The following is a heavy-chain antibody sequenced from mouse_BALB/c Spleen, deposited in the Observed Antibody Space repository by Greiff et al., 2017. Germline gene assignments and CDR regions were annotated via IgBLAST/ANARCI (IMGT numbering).Heavy chain of an antibody. J-gene: IGHJ4*01. CDR2: INPSNGRT. Sequence: VQLQQPGAELVKPGASVKLSCKASGYTFTSYWMHWVKQRPGQGLEWIGEINPSNGRTNYNEKFKSKATLTVDKSSSTAYMQLSSLTSEDSAVYYCARKDGYYEDYYAMDYWGQGTSVTVSS. V-gene: IGHV1S81*02. D-gene: IGHD2-3*01. CDR3: ARKDGYYEDYYAMDY. CDR1: GYTFTSYW.